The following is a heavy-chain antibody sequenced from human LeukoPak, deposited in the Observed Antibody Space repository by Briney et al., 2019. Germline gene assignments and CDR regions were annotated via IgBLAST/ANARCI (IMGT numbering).Heavy chain of an antibody. CDR2: IYTSGST. D-gene: IGHD3-10*01. CDR3: AKRNYYGSGSYDH. Sequence: SETLSLTCTVSGGSISSGSYYWSWIRQPAGKGLEWIGRIYTSGSTNYNPSLKSRVTISVDTSKNQFSLKLSSVTAADTAVYYCAKRNYYGSGSYDHWGQGTLVTVSS. J-gene: IGHJ4*02. CDR1: GGSISSGSYY. V-gene: IGHV4-61*02.